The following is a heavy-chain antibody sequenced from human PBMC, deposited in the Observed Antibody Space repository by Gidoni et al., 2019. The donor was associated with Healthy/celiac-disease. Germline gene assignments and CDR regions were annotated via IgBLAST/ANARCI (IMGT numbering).Heavy chain of an antibody. CDR1: GYTFASNW. Sequence: EVQLVQSGAEVKKPGESLKISCKGSGYTFASNWIAWVRLMPGKGLEWMGIIYPGDSDSRYSPSFQGQVTISADKSISTAYLQWSSLKASDTAMYYCARQDCTGGVCYSSWGQGTLVTVSS. V-gene: IGHV5-51*01. D-gene: IGHD2-8*02. CDR3: ARQDCTGGVCYSS. J-gene: IGHJ4*02. CDR2: IYPGDSDS.